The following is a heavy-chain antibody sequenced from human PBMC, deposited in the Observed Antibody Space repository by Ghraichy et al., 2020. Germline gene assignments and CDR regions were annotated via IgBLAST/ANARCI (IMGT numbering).Heavy chain of an antibody. D-gene: IGHD6-13*01. CDR3: ARHRLSSSWFTGGHYFDY. CDR1: GGSISNSDYY. Sequence: SETLSLTCTVSGGSISNSDYYWGWIRQPPGKGLEWIGTIYYSGSTYYNPSLKSRVTISVDTSKNHFSLKLSSVTAADTALYYCARHRLSSSWFTGGHYFDYWGQGNLVTVSS. J-gene: IGHJ4*02. V-gene: IGHV4-39*01. CDR2: IYYSGST.